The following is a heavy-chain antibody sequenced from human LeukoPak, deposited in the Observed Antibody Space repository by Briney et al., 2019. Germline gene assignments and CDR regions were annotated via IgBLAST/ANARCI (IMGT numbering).Heavy chain of an antibody. J-gene: IGHJ4*02. CDR2: IKSKTDGGKT. D-gene: IGHD5-18*01. CDR3: TTDRMDTAMVTDY. CDR1: GFTFSNAW. Sequence: GGALRLSCAASGFTFSNAWMSWVRQAPGKGVEWVGRIKSKTDGGKTEYAARGKGRFTIERDDTKNTLYLQMNSLKTEDTAVYYCTTDRMDTAMVTDYWGQGTLVTVSS. V-gene: IGHV3-15*01.